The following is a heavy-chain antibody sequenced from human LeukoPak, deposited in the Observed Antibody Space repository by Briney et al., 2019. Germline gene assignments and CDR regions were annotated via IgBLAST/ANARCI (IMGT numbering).Heavy chain of an antibody. CDR3: ARHGATAYFFDY. CDR1: GGSISSNAYY. J-gene: IGHJ4*02. V-gene: IGHV4-39*01. D-gene: IGHD1-26*01. Sequence: PSETLSLTCTVSGGSISSNAYYWGWIRRPPGKGLEWIGSINYSGTTYYNPSLKSRVTISVDTSKNQYSLTLSSVTTADTAVYFCARHGATAYFFDYWGQGILVTVSS. CDR2: INYSGTT.